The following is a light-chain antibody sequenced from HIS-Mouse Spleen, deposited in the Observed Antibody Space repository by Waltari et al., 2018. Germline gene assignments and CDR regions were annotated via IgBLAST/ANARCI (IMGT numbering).Light chain of an antibody. CDR2: RNN. CDR3: AAWDDSLSGPV. J-gene: IGLJ3*02. CDR1: SSNLGSNY. Sequence: QSVLTQPPSASGTPGQRVTISCSVSSSNLGSNYVSWYQQLPGTAPKLLIYRNNQRPSGVPDRFSGSKSGTSASLAISGLRSEDEADYYCAAWDDSLSGPVFGGGTKLTVL. V-gene: IGLV1-47*01.